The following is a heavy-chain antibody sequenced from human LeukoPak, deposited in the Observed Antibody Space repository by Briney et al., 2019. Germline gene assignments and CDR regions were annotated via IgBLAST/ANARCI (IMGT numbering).Heavy chain of an antibody. J-gene: IGHJ3*02. CDR3: TRDRSGSYIGGSFHI. D-gene: IGHD1-26*01. V-gene: IGHV3-9*03. Sequence: GGSLRLSCAASGFTFSDYYMSWFRLAPGKGLEWVSGINWSGGNIGYADSVKGRFTISRDNAKNSLYLQMNSLRVDDMAFYYCTRDRSGSYIGGSFHIWGQGTMVTVSS. CDR1: GFTFSDYY. CDR2: INWSGGNI.